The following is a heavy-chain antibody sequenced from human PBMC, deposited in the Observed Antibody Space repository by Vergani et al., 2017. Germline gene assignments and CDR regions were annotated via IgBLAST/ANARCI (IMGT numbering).Heavy chain of an antibody. V-gene: IGHV3-53*01. CDR2: IYSGGST. CDR1: GFTVSSNY. CDR3: ARDGTPPDHAFDN. D-gene: IGHD1-1*01. Sequence: EVQLVESGGGLIQPGGSLRLSCAASGFTVSSNYMSWVRQAPGKGLEWVSVIYSGGSTYYADSVKGRFTISRDNSKNTLYLQMNSLRAEDTAVYYCARDGTPPDHAFDNWGQGTMVTVSS. J-gene: IGHJ3*02.